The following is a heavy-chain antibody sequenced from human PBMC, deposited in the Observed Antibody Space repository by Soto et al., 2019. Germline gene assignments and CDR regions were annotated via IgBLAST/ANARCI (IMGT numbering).Heavy chain of an antibody. CDR2: ITGSGVST. CDR1: RFTFSSYA. J-gene: IGHJ2*01. CDR3: AKVVIRYWYFDV. V-gene: IGHV3-23*01. D-gene: IGHD3-22*01. Sequence: EVQLLESGGGLVQPGGFLRLPCAASRFTFSSYAMTWVRQAPGKGLEWVSAITGSGVSTYYADSVKGRFTISRDNSKNTLHLQMNSLRAEDTAVYYCAKVVIRYWYFDVWGRGTLVTVSS.